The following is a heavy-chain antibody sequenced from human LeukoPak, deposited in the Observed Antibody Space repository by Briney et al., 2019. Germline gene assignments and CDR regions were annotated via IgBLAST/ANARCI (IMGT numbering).Heavy chain of an antibody. J-gene: IGHJ1*01. CDR1: GGSITIYY. CDR3: ARQWDSTGYHEYFQH. D-gene: IGHD3-22*01. CDR2: IYYSGTT. Sequence: PSETLSLTCTVSGGSITIYYCSCIRQPPRERLEWSGYIYYSGTTYYQPSLKSRVIISVDTSKIQFSLKLSSVTAADTAVYYCARQWDSTGYHEYFQHWGQGTLVTVSS. V-gene: IGHV4-59*08.